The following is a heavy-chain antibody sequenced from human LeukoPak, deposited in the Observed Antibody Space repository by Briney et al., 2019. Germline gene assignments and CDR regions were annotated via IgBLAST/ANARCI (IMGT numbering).Heavy chain of an antibody. CDR2: VNRDGSET. V-gene: IGHV3-7*03. CDR1: GFALSSHW. Sequence: GGSLRLPCAASGFALSSHWMTWVRQVPGRGPEWVANVNRDGSETYYLDSVKGRFTISKDNAKNSLYLQMNSLRAEDTALYHCARNNGMDVWGQGTTVIVSS. CDR3: ARNNGMDV. J-gene: IGHJ6*02.